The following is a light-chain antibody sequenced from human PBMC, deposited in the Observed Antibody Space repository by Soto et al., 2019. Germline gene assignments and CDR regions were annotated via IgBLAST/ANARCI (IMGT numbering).Light chain of an antibody. Sequence: EIVLTQCPGTLSLSPGERATLSCRAGQSVSSSYLAWYQQKPGQAPRLLIYGASSRATGIPDRFSGSGSGTDFTLTISRLEPEDFAVYYCQQYGSSPTWTFGQGT. CDR3: QQYGSSPTWT. CDR2: GAS. V-gene: IGKV3-20*01. CDR1: QSVSSSY. J-gene: IGKJ1*01.